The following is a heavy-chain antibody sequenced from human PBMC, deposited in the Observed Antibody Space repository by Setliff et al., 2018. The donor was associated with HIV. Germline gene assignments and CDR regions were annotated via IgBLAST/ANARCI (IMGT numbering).Heavy chain of an antibody. Sequence: SETLSLTCTVSGGSFSSTTYHWGWIRQPPGKGLEWIGSIHSSGATYYNTSLKSRVVMSVDSSRSRFSLKLRSVTASDTAVYYCARREGVRYSSGYYGGAFDIWGQGTMVTVSS. CDR2: IHSSGAT. CDR3: ARREGVRYSSGYYGGAFDI. D-gene: IGHD6-19*01. CDR1: GGSFSSTTYH. V-gene: IGHV4-39*01. J-gene: IGHJ3*02.